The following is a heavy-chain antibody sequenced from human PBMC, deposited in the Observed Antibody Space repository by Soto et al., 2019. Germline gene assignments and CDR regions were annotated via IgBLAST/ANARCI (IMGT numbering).Heavy chain of an antibody. D-gene: IGHD3-3*01. J-gene: IGHJ4*02. Sequence: QITLNESGPTQVKPRQTLTLTCTFSGFSLTTSGVGVGWIRQSPGKAPEWLALIYWDDDKRYSPSRKSRLTITKDTSKKRVVLTMADLDPADTATYYCAHRVLRTVFGLVTTTAIYFDFWGQGTPVAVSS. CDR2: IYWDDDK. V-gene: IGHV2-5*02. CDR3: AHRVLRTVFGLVTTTAIYFDF. CDR1: GFSLTTSGVG.